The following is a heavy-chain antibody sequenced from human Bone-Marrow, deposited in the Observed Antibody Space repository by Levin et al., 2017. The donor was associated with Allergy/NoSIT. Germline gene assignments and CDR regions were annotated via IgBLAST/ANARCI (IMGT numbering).Heavy chain of an antibody. CDR2: IYSGGST. CDR3: ARVVHYYDSHGWSDP. D-gene: IGHD3-22*01. CDR1: GFTVSSNY. Sequence: GGSLRLSCAASGFTVSSNYMSWVRQAPGKGLEWVSVIYSGGSTYYADSVKGRFTISRDNSKNTLYLQMNSLRAEDTAVYYCARVVHYYDSHGWSDPWGQGTLVTVSS. V-gene: IGHV3-53*01. J-gene: IGHJ5*02.